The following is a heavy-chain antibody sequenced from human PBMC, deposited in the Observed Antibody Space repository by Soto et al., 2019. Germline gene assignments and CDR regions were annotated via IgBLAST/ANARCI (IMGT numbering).Heavy chain of an antibody. V-gene: IGHV3-73*01. CDR3: AREFCTANSCYSSAFDV. J-gene: IGHJ3*01. Sequence: GGSLRLSCAASGFTFSGSAMHWVRQASGKGLEWVGRIRSKANSYATAYAASVKGRFTISRDNAKNSLDLRMNSLTAGDTAVYYCAREFCTANSCYSSAFDVWGQGTMVTVSS. D-gene: IGHD3-22*01. CDR2: IRSKANSYAT. CDR1: GFTFSGSA.